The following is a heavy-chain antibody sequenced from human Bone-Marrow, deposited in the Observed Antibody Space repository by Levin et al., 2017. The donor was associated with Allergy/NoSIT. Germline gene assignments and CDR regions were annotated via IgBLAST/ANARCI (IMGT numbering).Heavy chain of an antibody. J-gene: IGHJ5*02. CDR3: ARDSADSATVYGFDP. D-gene: IGHD2-15*01. Sequence: GASVKVSCKTSGYTFRTYGVAWVRQAPGQGLEWMGWISPYNDNTKYAEKFQGRVTITTDTSTNTAYMEMRSLRSDDTAIYYCARDSADSATVYGFDPWGQGTLVTVSS. CDR2: ISPYNDNT. V-gene: IGHV1-18*01. CDR1: GYTFRTYG.